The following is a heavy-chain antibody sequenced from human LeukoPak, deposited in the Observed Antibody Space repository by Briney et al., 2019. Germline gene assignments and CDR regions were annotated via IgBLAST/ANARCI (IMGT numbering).Heavy chain of an antibody. J-gene: IGHJ6*02. CDR1: GFTFSSYA. CDR3: AKVRTYFYHGLDV. V-gene: IGHV3-23*01. CDR2: ISGSGDST. D-gene: IGHD1-14*01. Sequence: GGSLRLSCAASGFTFSSYAMSWVRQAPGKGLEWVSAISGSGDSTYYGDSVKGRFTISRDNSKNTLFLQVNSLRAEDTAVYYCAKVRTYFYHGLDVWGQGTTVTVSS.